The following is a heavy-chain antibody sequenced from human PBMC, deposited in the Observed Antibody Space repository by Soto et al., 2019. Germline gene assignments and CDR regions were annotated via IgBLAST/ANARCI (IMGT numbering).Heavy chain of an antibody. D-gene: IGHD4-17*01. Sequence: QVQLVESGGGVVQPGRSLRLSCAASGFSFTTYVMHWVRQAPGKGLEWVAVISHDGNNKYYADSVKGRFTISRDNFKNTLYLQMDSLRAEDTAMYYCAKDHLETTVTTPSYWGQGTLVTVSS. CDR1: GFSFTTYV. CDR3: AKDHLETTVTTPSY. J-gene: IGHJ4*02. CDR2: ISHDGNNK. V-gene: IGHV3-30*18.